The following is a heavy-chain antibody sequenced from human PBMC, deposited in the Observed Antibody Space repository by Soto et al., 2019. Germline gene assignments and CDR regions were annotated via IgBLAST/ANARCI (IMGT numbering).Heavy chain of an antibody. D-gene: IGHD6-19*01. CDR2: INPSGGST. V-gene: IGHV1-46*01. Sequence: ASVKVSCKISGHTLTELSIHWVRQAPGQGLEWMGIINPSGGSTSYAQKFQGRVTMTRDTSTSTVYMELSSLRSEDTAVYYCARDRTYSSAFDYWGQGTLVTVSS. CDR1: GHTLTELS. CDR3: ARDRTYSSAFDY. J-gene: IGHJ4*02.